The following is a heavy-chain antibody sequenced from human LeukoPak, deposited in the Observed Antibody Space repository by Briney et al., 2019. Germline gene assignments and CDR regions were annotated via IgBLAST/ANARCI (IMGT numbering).Heavy chain of an antibody. D-gene: IGHD5-18*01. J-gene: IGHJ4*02. V-gene: IGHV1-2*06. Sequence: GASVKVSCKASGYTFTCYYMHWVRQAPAQGREWMGRINPNSGGTNYAQKFQGRVTMTRDTSISTAYMELSRLRSDDTAVYYCAEDTAIGGGLDYWGQGTLVTVSS. CDR3: AEDTAIGGGLDY. CDR2: INPNSGGT. CDR1: GYTFTCYY.